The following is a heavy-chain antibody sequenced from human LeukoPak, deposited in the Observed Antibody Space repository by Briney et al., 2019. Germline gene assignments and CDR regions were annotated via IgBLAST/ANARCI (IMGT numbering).Heavy chain of an antibody. CDR3: ARDSAGMAASFDI. V-gene: IGHV3-48*04. CDR2: ISSGGTTT. D-gene: IGHD6-13*01. Sequence: GGSLRLSCAASGFTFSSYSMNWVRQGPGKGLEWLSYISSGGTTTYYAASVKSRFSISRDDAKNSLYLQMNSLRAEDTAVYYCARDSAGMAASFDIWGQETMVTVSS. J-gene: IGHJ3*02. CDR1: GFTFSSYS.